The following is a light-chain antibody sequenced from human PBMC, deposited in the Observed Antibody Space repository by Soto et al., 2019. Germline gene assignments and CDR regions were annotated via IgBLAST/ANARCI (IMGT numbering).Light chain of an antibody. J-gene: IGKJ1*01. Sequence: TLSFSRGERSTLSCRASQSGSSSYLAWYQQKPGQAPRLLIYGASSRATGIPDRFSGSGSGTDFTLTISRLEPEDFAVYYCQYYGSSFGQGTKVDIK. CDR3: QYYGSS. V-gene: IGKV3-20*01. CDR2: GAS. CDR1: QSGSSSY.